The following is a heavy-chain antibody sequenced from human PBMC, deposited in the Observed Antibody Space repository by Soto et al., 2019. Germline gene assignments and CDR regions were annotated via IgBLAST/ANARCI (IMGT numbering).Heavy chain of an antibody. Sequence: QAQLVESGGGGVQPGTSLRLSCAASGFTISTHGMHGVRQAPGKGLEWLANIWYDGSNKFYAESVKGRFSISKDNSKNTLYLQMSSLRVDDKVVYYCAAATTWNFHFPYYGQGTQGTVSS. CDR2: IWYDGSNK. CDR1: GFTISTHG. J-gene: IGHJ4*02. D-gene: IGHD1-7*01. CDR3: AAATTWNFHFPY. V-gene: IGHV3-33*03.